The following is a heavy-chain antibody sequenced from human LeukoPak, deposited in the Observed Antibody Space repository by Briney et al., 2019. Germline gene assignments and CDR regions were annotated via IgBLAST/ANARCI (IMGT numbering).Heavy chain of an antibody. D-gene: IGHD6-19*01. CDR3: AMTPSYSSGWSFNY. J-gene: IGHJ4*02. Sequence: SETLSLTCTVSGYSISYGYYWGWIRQPPGKGLEWIGSIYHSGSTYYNPSLKTRVTISVDTSKNQFSLRLSSVTAADTAVYYCAMTPSYSSGWSFNYWGQGTLVTVSS. CDR2: IYHSGST. V-gene: IGHV4-38-2*02. CDR1: GYSISYGYY.